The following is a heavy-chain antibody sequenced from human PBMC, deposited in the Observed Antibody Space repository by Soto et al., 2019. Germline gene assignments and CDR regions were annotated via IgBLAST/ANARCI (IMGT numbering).Heavy chain of an antibody. CDR3: ARDGGLLTASWHYDL. J-gene: IGHJ2*01. D-gene: IGHD2-15*01. CDR2: INPHTGST. V-gene: IGHV1-46*01. Sequence: QVQLVQSGADVKKPGTSVKVSCKAAGYSFTNYCMYWVRQAPGQGLEWMGMINPHTGSTRYAQKFQDRVTLTRDTSTTTVYMELSTLISVDTAVYYCARDGGLLTASWHYDLWGPGTLVTVSS. CDR1: GYSFTNYC.